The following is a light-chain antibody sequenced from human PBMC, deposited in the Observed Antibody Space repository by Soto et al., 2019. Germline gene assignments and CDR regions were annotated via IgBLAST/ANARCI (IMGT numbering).Light chain of an antibody. J-gene: IGKJ4*01. Sequence: PGERATLSCRASQSVSSSFVAWYQQKPGQAPRLLIYGASSRATGIPDRFSGSGSGTDFTLTISRLEPEDVAVYYCQQYGSSPHTFGVGTKVEIK. CDR2: GAS. CDR3: QQYGSSPHT. CDR1: QSVSSSF. V-gene: IGKV3-20*01.